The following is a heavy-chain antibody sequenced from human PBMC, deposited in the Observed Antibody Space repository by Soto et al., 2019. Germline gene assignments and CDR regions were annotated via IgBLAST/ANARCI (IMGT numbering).Heavy chain of an antibody. D-gene: IGHD3-16*01. CDR1: GYRFTDSY. Sequence: EVKLIQSGAEVKKPGATVKIACKVYGYRFTDSYIHWIKQAPGKGLEWMGLVDPQNNNTDYGRTFQGRLTLTADTSTETAFRELRSLRSEDTAAYYCTGDSLGTHRSSLDFWGQGALVTVSS. CDR3: TGDSLGTHRSSLDF. CDR2: VDPQNNNT. J-gene: IGHJ4*02. V-gene: IGHV1-69-2*01.